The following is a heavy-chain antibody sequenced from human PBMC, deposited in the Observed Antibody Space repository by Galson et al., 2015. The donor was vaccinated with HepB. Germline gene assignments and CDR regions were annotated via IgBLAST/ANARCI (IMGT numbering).Heavy chain of an antibody. CDR2: IYPTSSTI. CDR3: ARLHENTLWAFDI. V-gene: IGHV3-48*02. D-gene: IGHD2-2*02. CDR1: GFTFSFYS. Sequence: SLRLSCAASGFTFSFYSMNWVRQAPGKGLEWISYIYPTSSTIYYADSVKGRFTISRDSAKSSLFLQMNSLRDEDTAVYYCARLHENTLWAFDIRGQGTMLSVSS. J-gene: IGHJ3*02.